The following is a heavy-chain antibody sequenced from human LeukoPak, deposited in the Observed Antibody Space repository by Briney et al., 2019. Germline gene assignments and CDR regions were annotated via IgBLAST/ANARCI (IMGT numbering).Heavy chain of an antibody. J-gene: IGHJ4*02. CDR1: GFTFSSYY. V-gene: IGHV3-48*03. CDR3: ARTTAGYSSGWYAFQFDY. CDR2: ISSSGSTM. Sequence: GGSLRLSCAASGFTFSSYYMNWVRQAPGKGLEWVSHISSSGSTMYYADSVKGRFTISRDNAKNSLYLQMNSLRAEDTAVYYCARTTAGYSSGWYAFQFDYWGQGTLVTVSS. D-gene: IGHD6-19*01.